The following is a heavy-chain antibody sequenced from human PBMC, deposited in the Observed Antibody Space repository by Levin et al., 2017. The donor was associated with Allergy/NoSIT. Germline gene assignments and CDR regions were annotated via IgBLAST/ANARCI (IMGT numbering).Heavy chain of an antibody. CDR2: ILYDGSNK. J-gene: IGHJ4*02. D-gene: IGHD3-16*01. V-gene: IGHV3-30*18. Sequence: LGESLKISCAASGFTFSNFLMHWVRQAPGKGLEWVALILYDGSNKYYVESVKGRFTISRDNFKNTVYLQMNSLRVEDTAVYYCAKGFQFGGGIDSWGQGTLVTVSS. CDR3: AKGFQFGGGIDS. CDR1: GFTFSNFL.